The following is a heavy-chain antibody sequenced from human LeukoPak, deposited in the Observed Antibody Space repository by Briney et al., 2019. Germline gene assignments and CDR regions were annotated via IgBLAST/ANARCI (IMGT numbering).Heavy chain of an antibody. CDR2: ITGSGGST. CDR1: GFTFSSYA. V-gene: IGHV3-23*01. D-gene: IGHD3-22*01. Sequence: GGSLRLSCAASGFTFSSYAMSWVRQAPGKGLERVSSITGSGGSTYYADSVKGRFTISRDNSRTTLYLQMMSLRAEDTAVYFCAKNAFYYDTSRLAFDIWGHGTMVTVSS. CDR3: AKNAFYYDTSRLAFDI. J-gene: IGHJ3*02.